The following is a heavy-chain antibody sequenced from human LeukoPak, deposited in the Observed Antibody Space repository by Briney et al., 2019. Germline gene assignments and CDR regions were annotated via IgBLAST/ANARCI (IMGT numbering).Heavy chain of an antibody. J-gene: IGHJ4*02. CDR2: ISGYNGNT. D-gene: IGHD3-10*01. V-gene: IGHV1-18*01. CDR1: GYTFTSYG. Sequence: ASVKVSCKSSGYTFTSYGISWGRQAPGQGLEWMGWISGYNGNTNYAQKLQGRVTMPTDTSTSTAYMELRSLRSDDTAVYYCARESYAYYYGSGSYYQISSYFDYWGQGTLVTVSS. CDR3: ARESYAYYYGSGSYYQISSYFDY.